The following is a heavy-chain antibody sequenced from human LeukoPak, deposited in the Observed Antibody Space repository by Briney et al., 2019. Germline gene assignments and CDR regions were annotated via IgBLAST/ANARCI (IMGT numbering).Heavy chain of an antibody. J-gene: IGHJ4*02. Sequence: GGSLRLSCAASGFTFSSYVMHWVRQAPGKGLEWVANIKQDGSEKYYVDSVKGRFTISRDNAKNSLYLQMNSLRAEDTAVYYCARGGYSSGWYVHYWGQGTLVTVSS. CDR3: ARGGYSSGWYVHY. D-gene: IGHD6-19*01. CDR2: IKQDGSEK. V-gene: IGHV3-7*01. CDR1: GFTFSSYV.